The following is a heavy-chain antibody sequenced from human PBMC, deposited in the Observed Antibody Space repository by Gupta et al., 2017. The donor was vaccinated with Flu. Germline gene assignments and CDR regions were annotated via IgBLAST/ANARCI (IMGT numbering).Heavy chain of an antibody. Sequence: QVQLQESGPGLVKPSETLSLTCTVSGGSMSPYYWSWIRQSPGKGLEWIAYIHYTGSLNHNPSLKSRLAISIDTPKNQFSLKLNSVTAADSAVYYCARFAHCGDALNCAGFDYWGLGTLVTVSS. CDR1: GGSMSPYY. J-gene: IGHJ4*02. CDR3: ARFAHCGDALNCAGFDY. D-gene: IGHD2-21*01. CDR2: IHYTGSL. V-gene: IGHV4-59*01.